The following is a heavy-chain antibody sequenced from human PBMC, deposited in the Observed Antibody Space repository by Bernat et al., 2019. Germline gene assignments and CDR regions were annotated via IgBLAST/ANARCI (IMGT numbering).Heavy chain of an antibody. CDR1: GFTFSSYA. CDR3: AKRYSTSWYVEQ. D-gene: IGHD6-13*01. V-gene: IGHV3-23*01. Sequence: EVQLSESGGGLVQPGGSLRLSCAASGFTFSSYAMSWARQAPGKGLEWVAGITESGGNTYYADSVKGRFTISRDNSKNTLYLQINSLRAEDTAVYYCAKRYSTSWYVEQWGPGTLVTVSS. J-gene: IGHJ1*01. CDR2: ITESGGNT.